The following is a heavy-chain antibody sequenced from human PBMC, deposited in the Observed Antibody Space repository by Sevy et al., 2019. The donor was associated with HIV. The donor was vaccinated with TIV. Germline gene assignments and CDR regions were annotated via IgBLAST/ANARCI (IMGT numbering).Heavy chain of an antibody. CDR1: GFTFSTYS. Sequence: GGSLRLSCAASGFTFSTYSMNWVRQAPGKGLEWVSSISSTSSYIDYAYSVKGRFTNSRDNAKNSLYLQMNNRRAEDTAVYYCARDYNSGWRKFNLFDPWGQGTLVTVSS. CDR2: ISSTSSYI. J-gene: IGHJ5*02. V-gene: IGHV3-21*01. D-gene: IGHD6-19*01. CDR3: ARDYNSGWRKFNLFDP.